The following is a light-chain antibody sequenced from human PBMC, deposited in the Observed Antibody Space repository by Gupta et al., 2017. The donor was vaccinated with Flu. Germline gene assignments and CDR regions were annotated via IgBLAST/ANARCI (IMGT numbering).Light chain of an antibody. CDR3: SSYAGRDNLV. CDR2: EVN. J-gene: IGLJ1*01. CDR1: SSDVGAYNS. Sequence: QSALTQPHSASGSLGQSVSISFTQTSSDVGAYNSVCWYQQHPGQAPKVLIYEVNKRPSGVPDRFSGSKSGNTASLTVSGLQAGDEADYFCSSYAGRDNLVFGTGTEVTIL. V-gene: IGLV2-8*01.